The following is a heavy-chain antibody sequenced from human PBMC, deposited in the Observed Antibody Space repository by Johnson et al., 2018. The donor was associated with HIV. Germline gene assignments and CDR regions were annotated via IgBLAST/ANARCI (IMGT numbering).Heavy chain of an antibody. J-gene: IGHJ3*02. CDR2: INWDGGST. CDR1: GFTFDDYG. CDR3: ASEVRGVLDI. Sequence: VQLVESGGGVVRPGGSLRLSCAASGFTFDDYGMSWVRQTPGKGLEWVSGINWDGGSTTYADSVKGRFTISRDNSKNTLYLQMNSLGVEDTAVYYCASEVRGVLDIWGQGTMVTVSS. V-gene: IGHV3-20*04. D-gene: IGHD3-10*01.